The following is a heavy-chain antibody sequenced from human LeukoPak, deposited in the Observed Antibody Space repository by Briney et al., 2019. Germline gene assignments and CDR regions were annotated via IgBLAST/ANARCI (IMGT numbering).Heavy chain of an antibody. CDR3: ARLPAGSGSLSYFDY. D-gene: IGHD3-10*01. J-gene: IGHJ4*02. V-gene: IGHV4-39*01. CDR1: GGSISRSSCY. Sequence: KPSETPSLTCTVSGGSISRSSCYWGWIRQPPGKGLEGVGRIYYSGSTYYNPSLKSRVTISVDTSKNQFSLKLSSVTAADTAVYYCARLPAGSGSLSYFDYWGQGTLATVSS. CDR2: IYYSGST.